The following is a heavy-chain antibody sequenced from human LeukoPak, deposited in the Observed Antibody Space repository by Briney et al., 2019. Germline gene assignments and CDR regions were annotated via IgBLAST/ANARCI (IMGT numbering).Heavy chain of an antibody. CDR3: ARAFSNYYHMDV. V-gene: IGHV3-66*02. Sequence: GGSLRLSCEASGVKGSANYMSWVRQAPGKGLEWVSVIYIAGNTYYTDSVKGRFTISRDNSKNTLCLQMNSLRAEDTAVYYCARAFSNYYHMDVWGKGTTVIASS. J-gene: IGHJ6*03. CDR2: IYIAGNT. CDR1: GVKGSANY.